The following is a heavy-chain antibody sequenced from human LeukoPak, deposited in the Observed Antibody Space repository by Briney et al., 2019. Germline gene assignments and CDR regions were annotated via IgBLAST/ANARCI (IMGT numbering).Heavy chain of an antibody. V-gene: IGHV3-23*01. D-gene: IGHD2-15*01. J-gene: IGHJ6*02. Sequence: QPGGSLRLSCAASGFTFSSYAMSWVRQAPGKGLEWVSAISNSDDKTYYADSVKGRFTISRDNAKNSLYLQMNSLRAEDTAVYYCARDHVVVVATVGYYYGMDVWGQGTTVTVSS. CDR2: ISNSDDKT. CDR3: ARDHVVVVATVGYYYGMDV. CDR1: GFTFSSYA.